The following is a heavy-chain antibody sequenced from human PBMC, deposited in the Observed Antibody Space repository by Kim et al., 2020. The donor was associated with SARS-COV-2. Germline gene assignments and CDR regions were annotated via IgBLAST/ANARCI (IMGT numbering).Heavy chain of an antibody. V-gene: IGHV1-18*01. Sequence: ASVKVSCKASGYTFTSYGISWVRQAPGQGLEWMGWISAYNGNTNYAQKLQGRVTMTTDTSTSTAYMELRSLRSDDTAVYYCARDPPGLVGATVPDPFDYWGQGTLVTVSS. CDR2: ISAYNGNT. D-gene: IGHD1-26*01. CDR1: GYTFTSYG. J-gene: IGHJ4*02. CDR3: ARDPPGLVGATVPDPFDY.